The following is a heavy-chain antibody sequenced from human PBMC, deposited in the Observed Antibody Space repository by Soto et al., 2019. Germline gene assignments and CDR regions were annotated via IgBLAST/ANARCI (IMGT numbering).Heavy chain of an antibody. D-gene: IGHD3-22*01. CDR3: VNLVVSGVDYYDSSGQDDY. J-gene: IGHJ4*02. Sequence: AGGSLRLSCSASGFTFSSYAMHWVRQAPGKGLEYVSAISSNGGSTYYADSVKGRFTISRDNSKNTLYLQMSSLRAEDTAVYYCVNLVVSGVDYYDSSGQDDYWGQGTLVTVTS. CDR2: ISSNGGST. V-gene: IGHV3-64D*06. CDR1: GFTFSSYA.